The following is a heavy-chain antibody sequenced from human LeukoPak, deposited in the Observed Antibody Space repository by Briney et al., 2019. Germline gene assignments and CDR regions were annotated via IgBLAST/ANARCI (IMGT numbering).Heavy chain of an antibody. CDR2: VNADGGNT. J-gene: IGHJ4*02. V-gene: IGHV3-23*01. Sequence: GGSLRLSCAASGFTFDNYRMSWVRQAPGKGLEWVSTVNADGGNTYYADSVKGWFTISRDNSKSTLILQMNSLRVEDTALYYCTKRVKYGGTWDHFADWGQGTLVTVSS. CDR3: TKRVKYGGTWDHFAD. D-gene: IGHD1-26*01. CDR1: GFTFDNYR.